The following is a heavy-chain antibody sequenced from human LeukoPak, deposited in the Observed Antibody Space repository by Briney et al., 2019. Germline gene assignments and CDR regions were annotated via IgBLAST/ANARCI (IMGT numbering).Heavy chain of an antibody. CDR2: ISSGTTYI. CDR3: AKDILENYGPFPH. D-gene: IGHD3-10*01. CDR1: GFFFNTYN. Sequence: PGGSLRLSCAASGFFFNTYNIIWVRQAPGKGLEWVSSISSGTTYIYYAGSLKGRFTISRDNSKNSLYLQMNSLRAEDTAVYYCAKDILENYGPFPHWGQGTMVTVSS. V-gene: IGHV3-21*04. J-gene: IGHJ3*01.